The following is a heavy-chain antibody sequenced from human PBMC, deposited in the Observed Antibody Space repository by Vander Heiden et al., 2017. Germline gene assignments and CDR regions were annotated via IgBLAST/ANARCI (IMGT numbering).Heavy chain of an antibody. CDR2: IYHSGTT. J-gene: IGHJ3*01. CDR3: ARVTSGAQAFDV. Sequence: QVQLQESGPGLVKPSQTPYLTCTVSGASVSSSGYYWTWIRQFPGKGLEWIGYIYHSGTTDYNPSLQSRVDISIDTSENHFSLILKSVTAADTALYFCARVTSGAQAFDVWGQGTMGTVSS. D-gene: IGHD3-16*01. CDR1: GASVSSSGYY. V-gene: IGHV4-31*03.